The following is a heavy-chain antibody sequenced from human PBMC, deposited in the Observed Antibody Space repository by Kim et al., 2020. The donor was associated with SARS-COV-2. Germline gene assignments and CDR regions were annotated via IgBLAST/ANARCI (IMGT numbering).Heavy chain of an antibody. CDR3: ARVGYDFWSGYKNYYYYYMDV. CDR2: IIAYNGNT. V-gene: IGHV1-18*01. CDR1: GYTFTSYG. J-gene: IGHJ6*03. Sequence: ASVKVSCKASGYTFTSYGISWVRQAPGQGLEWMEWIIAYNGNTNYAQKLQGRVTMTTDTSTSTAYMELRSLRSDDTAVYYCARVGYDFWSGYKNYYYYYMDVWGKGTTVTVSS. D-gene: IGHD3-3*01.